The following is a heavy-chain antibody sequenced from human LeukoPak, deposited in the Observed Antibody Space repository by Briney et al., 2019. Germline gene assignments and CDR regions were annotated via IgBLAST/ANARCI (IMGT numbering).Heavy chain of an antibody. V-gene: IGHV3-23*01. CDR2: ISGTGSST. CDR1: GFTFSNYA. Sequence: GGSLRLSCAASGFTFSNYAMSWVRQAPGKGLEWVSGISGTGSSTYYADSVKGRFAISRDNSKNTLYLQMNSLRDGDTAVYYCARDAGYGLLDCWGQGTLVTVSS. D-gene: IGHD5-12*01. J-gene: IGHJ4*02. CDR3: ARDAGYGLLDC.